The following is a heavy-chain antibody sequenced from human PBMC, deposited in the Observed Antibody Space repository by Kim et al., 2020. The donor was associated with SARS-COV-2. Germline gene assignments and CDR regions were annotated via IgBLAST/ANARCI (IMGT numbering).Heavy chain of an antibody. J-gene: IGHJ6*03. CDR1: GYTFTSYA. CDR3: ARGGILRFLEWLLKAYYYMDV. CDR2: INTNTGNP. Sequence: ASVKVSCKASGYTFTSYAMNWVRQAPGQGLEWMGWINTNTGNPTYAQGFTGRFVFSLDTSVSTAYLQISSLKAEDTAVYYCARGGILRFLEWLLKAYYYMDVWGKGTTVTVSS. V-gene: IGHV7-4-1*02. D-gene: IGHD3-3*01.